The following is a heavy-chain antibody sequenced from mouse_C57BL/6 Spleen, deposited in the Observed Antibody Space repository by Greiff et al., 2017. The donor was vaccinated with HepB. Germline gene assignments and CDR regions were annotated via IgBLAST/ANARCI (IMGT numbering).Heavy chain of an antibody. V-gene: IGHV1-19*01. J-gene: IGHJ4*01. D-gene: IGHD1-1*01. Sequence: VQLQQSGPVLVKPGASVKMSCKASGYTFTDYYMNWVKQSHGKSLEWIGVINPYNGGTSYNQKFKGKATLTVDKSSSTAYMELNSLTSEDSAVYYCARPHTYYGSSYEDAMDYWGQGTSVTVSS. CDR2: INPYNGGT. CDR1: GYTFTDYY. CDR3: ARPHTYYGSSYEDAMDY.